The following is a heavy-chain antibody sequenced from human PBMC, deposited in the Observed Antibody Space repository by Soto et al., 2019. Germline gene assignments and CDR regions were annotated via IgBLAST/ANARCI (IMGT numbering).Heavy chain of an antibody. CDR3: ASILWFGELSGMDV. CDR1: GGTFSSYT. D-gene: IGHD3-10*01. V-gene: IGHV1-69*02. J-gene: IGHJ6*02. Sequence: QVQLVQSGAEVKKPGSSVKVSCKASGGTFSSYTISWVRQAPGQGLEWMGRIIPILGIANYAQKFQGRVTITADKSTSTAYMELSSPRSEDTAVYYCASILWFGELSGMDVWGQGTTVTVSS. CDR2: IIPILGIA.